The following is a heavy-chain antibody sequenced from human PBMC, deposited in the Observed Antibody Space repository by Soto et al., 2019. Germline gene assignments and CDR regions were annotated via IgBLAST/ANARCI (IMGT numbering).Heavy chain of an antibody. CDR2: ISAYDGST. J-gene: IGHJ5*02. CDR1: GYTFTSYG. CDR3: ARHNSQWPNWFDP. D-gene: IGHD1-1*01. V-gene: IGHV1-18*01. Sequence: QVQQVQSGAEVKRPGASAKVSCKASGYTFTSYGFSWVRQAPGQGLEWMGWISAYDGSTNYAQKFQGRVTMTTDTSTSTAYMELKSLRSDDTAVYYCARHNSQWPNWFDPWGQGTPVTVSS.